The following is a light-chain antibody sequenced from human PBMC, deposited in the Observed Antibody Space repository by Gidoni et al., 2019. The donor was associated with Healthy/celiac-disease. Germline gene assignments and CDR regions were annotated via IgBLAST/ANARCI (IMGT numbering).Light chain of an antibody. V-gene: IGKV3-20*01. J-gene: IGKJ3*01. CDR1: QSVSSSY. CDR2: GAS. Sequence: EIVLTQSPGTLSLSPGERATLSCRASQSVSSSYLAWYQQKPGQAPRLLIYGASNRATGIPDRFSGSGSVTDFTLTSSRLEPEDFAFYYCQQYGSSPFDFGPGTKVDIK. CDR3: QQYGSSPFD.